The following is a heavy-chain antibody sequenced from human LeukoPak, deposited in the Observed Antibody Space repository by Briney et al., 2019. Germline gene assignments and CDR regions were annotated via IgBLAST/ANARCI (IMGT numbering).Heavy chain of an antibody. Sequence: GGSLRLSCATSGFTFSHYAMSWVRQVPGKGLEWVSSTSPRGDSTYFADSVKGRFAISRDNSRNTLYLQMNSLRAEDTAVFYCAKSGLQYYDWSSYYFDYWGQGTLVTVSS. D-gene: IGHD3-9*01. J-gene: IGHJ4*02. CDR3: AKSGLQYYDWSSYYFDY. V-gene: IGHV3-23*01. CDR2: TSPRGDST. CDR1: GFTFSHYA.